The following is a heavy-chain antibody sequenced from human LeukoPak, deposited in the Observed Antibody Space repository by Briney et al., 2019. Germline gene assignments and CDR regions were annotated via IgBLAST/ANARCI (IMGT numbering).Heavy chain of an antibody. J-gene: IGHJ6*04. Sequence: PGRSLRLSCAASGFTFSSYGMHWVRQAPGKGLEWVAVISYDGSNKYYADSVKGRFTISRDNSKNTLYLQMNSLRAEDTAVYYCAREDPGGLGWLPSTVVTPSGPMDVWGKGTTVTVSS. CDR1: GFTFSSYG. CDR3: AREDPGGLGWLPSTVVTPSGPMDV. CDR2: ISYDGSNK. V-gene: IGHV3-30*03. D-gene: IGHD4-23*01.